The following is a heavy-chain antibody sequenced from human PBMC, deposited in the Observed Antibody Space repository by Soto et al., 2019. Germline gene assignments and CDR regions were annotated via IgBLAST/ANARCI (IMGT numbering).Heavy chain of an antibody. CDR1: GFTFSNCA. V-gene: IGHV3-23*01. CDR2: ISGSGGDT. D-gene: IGHD3-22*01. J-gene: IGHJ4*02. CDR3: APRTTMTSFDY. Sequence: VGSLRLSCAASGFTFSNCAMSWVRQAPGKGLEWVSSISGSGGDTYYADSVKGRFTVSRDNSKNTLYLQMNSLRADDTAVYYCAPRTTMTSFDYWGQGTLVTVSS.